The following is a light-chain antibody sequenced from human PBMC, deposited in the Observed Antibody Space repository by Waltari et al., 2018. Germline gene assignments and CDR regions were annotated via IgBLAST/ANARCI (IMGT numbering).Light chain of an antibody. CDR3: CSYAGNCTVV. V-gene: IGLV2-23*02. CDR2: EVN. Sequence: QSALTQPASVSGSPGQSITISCTGTSSDVGSYDLVSWYQQHPGKAPKRMIYEVNKRPSGVSHRFSGSSSGNTASRTISGLQAEDEADYHCCSYAGNCTVVFGGGTKLTVL. CDR1: SSDVGSYDL. J-gene: IGLJ2*01.